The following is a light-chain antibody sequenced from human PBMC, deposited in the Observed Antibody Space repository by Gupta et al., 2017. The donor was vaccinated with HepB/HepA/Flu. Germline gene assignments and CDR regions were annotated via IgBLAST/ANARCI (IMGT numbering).Light chain of an antibody. Sequence: QSVLTQPPSASGTPGQRVTFSCSGSSSSFGGNYVYWYQQLPGTAPKLLIYRNNQRPSGVPDRFSGSKSGTSASLAISGLRSEDEADYYCAAWDDSRSAGVFGGGTKLTVL. V-gene: IGLV1-47*01. CDR2: RNN. CDR1: SSSFGGNY. CDR3: AAWDDSRSAGV. J-gene: IGLJ2*01.